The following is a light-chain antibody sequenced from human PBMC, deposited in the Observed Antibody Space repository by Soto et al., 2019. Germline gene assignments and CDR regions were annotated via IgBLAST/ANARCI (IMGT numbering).Light chain of an antibody. J-gene: IGKJ5*01. CDR1: QSVNSK. CDR3: QQYGGTPPIT. Sequence: EIVMTQSPATLSVSPGERATLSCRASQSVNSKLAWYQQKPGRAPRLLIYGASSRATGIPDRFSGSGSGTDFTLTISRLEPEDFAVYYCQQYGGTPPITFGQGTRLEIK. CDR2: GAS. V-gene: IGKV3-20*01.